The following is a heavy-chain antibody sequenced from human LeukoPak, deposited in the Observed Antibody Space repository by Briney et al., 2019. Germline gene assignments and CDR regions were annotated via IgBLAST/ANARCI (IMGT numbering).Heavy chain of an antibody. CDR1: GFTFSDDL. V-gene: IGHV3-48*04. J-gene: IGHJ5*01. D-gene: IGHD3-22*01. CDR2: IRSSSFTI. Sequence: HTGGPLRLSCAASGFTFSDDLMNWVRQAPGKGREWVAHIRSSSFTISYADSVKGRFTISRDHTKNSLYLQMTSLRAEDTAVYYCARGGNYYHSSGYAWFDFWGQGTLVTVSS. CDR3: ARGGNYYHSSGYAWFDF.